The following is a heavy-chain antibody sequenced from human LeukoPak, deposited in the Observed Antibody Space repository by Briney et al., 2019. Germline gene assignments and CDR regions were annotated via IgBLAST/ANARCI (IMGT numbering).Heavy chain of an antibody. D-gene: IGHD3-22*01. J-gene: IGHJ3*02. Sequence: ASVKVSCKASGYTFTGYYMHWVRQAPGQGLEWMGWISAYNANTNYTQKLQGRVSMTTDTSTSTAYMELRSLRSDDTAVYYCARVLYYYDSSGYYPYAFDIWGQGTMVTVSS. CDR3: ARVLYYYDSSGYYPYAFDI. CDR2: ISAYNANT. V-gene: IGHV1-18*04. CDR1: GYTFTGYY.